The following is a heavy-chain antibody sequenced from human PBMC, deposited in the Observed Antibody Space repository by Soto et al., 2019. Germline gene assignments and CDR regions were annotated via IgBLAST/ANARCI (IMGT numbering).Heavy chain of an antibody. V-gene: IGHV3-23*01. CDR1: GFTFSSYA. CDR3: AKDLAWDIVVVPAAIGQYGMDV. D-gene: IGHD2-2*01. J-gene: IGHJ6*02. CDR2: ISGSGGST. Sequence: EGSLRLSCAASGFTFSSYAMSWVRQAPGKGLEWVSAISGSGGSTYYADSVKGRFTISRDNSKNTLYLQMNSLRAEDTAVYYCAKDLAWDIVVVPAAIGQYGMDVWGQGTTVTVSS.